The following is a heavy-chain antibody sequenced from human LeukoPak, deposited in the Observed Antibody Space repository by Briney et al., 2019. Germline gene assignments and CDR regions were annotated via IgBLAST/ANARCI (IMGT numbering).Heavy chain of an antibody. J-gene: IGHJ6*02. CDR3: ATPRYSYGSYYYYGMDV. V-gene: IGHV1-3*01. D-gene: IGHD5-18*01. CDR2: INAGNGNT. Sequence: ASVKVSCKASGYTFTSYAMHWVRQAPGQRLEWMGWINAGNGNTKYSQKFQGRVTITRDTSASTAYMELSSLRSEDTAVYYCATPRYSYGSYYYYGMDVWGQGTTVTVSS. CDR1: GYTFTSYA.